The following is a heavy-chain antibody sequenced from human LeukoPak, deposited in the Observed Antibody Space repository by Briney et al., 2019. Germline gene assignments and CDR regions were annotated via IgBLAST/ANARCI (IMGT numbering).Heavy chain of an antibody. CDR1: GGTFSSYA. V-gene: IGHV1-69*04. J-gene: IGHJ4*02. CDR3: ARDLNYDSGRYFFDY. CDR2: IIPILGIA. Sequence: VASVKVSCKASGGTFSSYAISWVRQAPGQGLEWMGRIIPILGIANYAQKFQGRVTITADKSTSTAYMELSSLRSEDTAVYYCARDLNYDSGRYFFDYWGQGTLVTVSS. D-gene: IGHD3-10*01.